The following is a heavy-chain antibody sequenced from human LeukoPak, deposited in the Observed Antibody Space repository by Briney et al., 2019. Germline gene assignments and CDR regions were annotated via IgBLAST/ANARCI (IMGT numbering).Heavy chain of an antibody. J-gene: IGHJ4*02. CDR2: INTNTGNP. V-gene: IGHV7-4-1*02. CDR3: ARSVVLDSSSWYPFDY. Sequence: ASVKVSCKASGYTFTSYAMIWVRQAPGQGLEWMGWINTNTGNPTYAQGFTGRFVFSLDTSVSTAYLQISSLKAEDTAVYYCARSVVLDSSSWYPFDYWGQGTLVTVSS. D-gene: IGHD6-13*01. CDR1: GYTFTSYA.